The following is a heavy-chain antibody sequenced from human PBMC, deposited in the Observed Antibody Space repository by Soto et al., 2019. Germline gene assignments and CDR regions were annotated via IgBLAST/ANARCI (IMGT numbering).Heavy chain of an antibody. D-gene: IGHD3-10*01. CDR3: ARDGVWFGELLSFFDY. Sequence: ASVKVSCKASGYTFTSYGISWVRQAPGQGLEWMGWISAYNGNTNYAQKLQGRVTMTTDTSTSTAYMELRSLRSDDTAVYYCARDGVWFGELLSFFDYWGQGTLVTVSS. J-gene: IGHJ4*02. CDR1: GYTFTSYG. CDR2: ISAYNGNT. V-gene: IGHV1-18*01.